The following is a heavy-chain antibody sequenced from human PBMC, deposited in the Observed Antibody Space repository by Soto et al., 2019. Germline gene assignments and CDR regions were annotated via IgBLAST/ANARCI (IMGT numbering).Heavy chain of an antibody. J-gene: IGHJ5*02. V-gene: IGHV1-2*02. Sequence: ASVKVSCKASGYSFTGYYLHWVRQAPGQGLEWMGWINPKNGVTNYGQKFQGRLTMTRDTSTSTAYMELSRLQSDDPAVYYCAKEGVIAAPPPYNWFDPWGQGVLVTVSS. D-gene: IGHD2-21*01. CDR2: INPKNGVT. CDR3: AKEGVIAAPPPYNWFDP. CDR1: GYSFTGYY.